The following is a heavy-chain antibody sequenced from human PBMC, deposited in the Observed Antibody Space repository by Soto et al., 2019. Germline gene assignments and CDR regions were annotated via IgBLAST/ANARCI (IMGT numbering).Heavy chain of an antibody. J-gene: IGHJ6*02. CDR1: GGSFSGYY. V-gene: IGHV4-34*01. D-gene: IGHD5-18*01. CDR3: ARNSRIQLSYYYYYYGMDV. CDR2: INHSGST. Sequence: SETLSLTCAVYGGSFSGYYWSWIRQPPGKGLEWIGEINHSGSTNYNPSLKSRVTISVDTSKNQFSLKLSSVTAADTAVYYCARNSRIQLSYYYYYYGMDVWGQGTTVTV.